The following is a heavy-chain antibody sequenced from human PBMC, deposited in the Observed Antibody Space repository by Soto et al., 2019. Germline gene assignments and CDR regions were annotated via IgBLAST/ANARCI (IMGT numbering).Heavy chain of an antibody. J-gene: IGHJ4*02. CDR3: AGQYSSSSVEF. D-gene: IGHD6-6*01. CDR1: GFTFIDYY. Sequence: GWSLRLACASSGFTFIDYYMNWIRQAPGKGLEWVSYISSGAITIYYADSVKGRFTISRDNAKNSLYLQMNSLRAEDTAVYYCAGQYSSSSVEFWGQGTLVTVSS. CDR2: ISSGAITI. V-gene: IGHV3-11*01.